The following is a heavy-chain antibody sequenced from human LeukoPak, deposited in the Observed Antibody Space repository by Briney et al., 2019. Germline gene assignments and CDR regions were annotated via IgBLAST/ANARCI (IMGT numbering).Heavy chain of an antibody. V-gene: IGHV4-34*01. J-gene: IGHJ4*02. D-gene: IGHD3-16*02. Sequence: SETLSLTCAVYGGSFSGYYWSWIRQPPGKGLEWIGEINHSGSTNYNPSLKSRVTISVDTSKNQFSLKLSSVTAADTAVYYCARAPWGSYRYTSPRLDYWVQGTLVTVSS. CDR3: ARAPWGSYRYTSPRLDY. CDR2: INHSGST. CDR1: GGSFSGYY.